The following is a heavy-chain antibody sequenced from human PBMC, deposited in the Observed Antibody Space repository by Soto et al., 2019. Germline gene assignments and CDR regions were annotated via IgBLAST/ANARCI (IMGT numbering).Heavy chain of an antibody. CDR2: INPSGGST. D-gene: IGHD1-26*01. J-gene: IGHJ4*02. CDR3: ATRYSGNLGAFDY. V-gene: IGHV1-46*01. Sequence: ASVKVSSKASGYTFTSYYMHWVRQAPGQGLEWMGIINPSGGSTSYAQKFQGRVTMTRDTSTSTVYMELSSLRSEDTAVYYCATRYSGNLGAFDYWGQGTLVTAPQ. CDR1: GYTFTSYY.